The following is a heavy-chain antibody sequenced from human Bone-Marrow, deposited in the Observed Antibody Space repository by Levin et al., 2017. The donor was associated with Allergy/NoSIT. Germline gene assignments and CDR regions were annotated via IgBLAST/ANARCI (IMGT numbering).Heavy chain of an antibody. CDR1: GESISSGGYY. D-gene: IGHD3-22*01. V-gene: IGHV4-31*03. CDR3: ARSVGNGYLSNFDY. Sequence: SETLSLTCTVSGESISSGGYYWTWIRQLPGKGLEWIGYIYYTGSTYYNPSLKSRTHISVDTSKNEFALKMNLLTDADTAVYYCARSVGNGYLSNFDYWGQGTLVTVSS. CDR2: IYYTGST. J-gene: IGHJ4*02.